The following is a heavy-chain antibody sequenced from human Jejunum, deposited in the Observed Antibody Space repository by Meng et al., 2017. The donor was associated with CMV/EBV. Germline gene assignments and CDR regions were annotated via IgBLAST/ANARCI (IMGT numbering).Heavy chain of an antibody. J-gene: IGHJ4*02. V-gene: IGHV5-51*01. CDR1: GYTFTTSW. Sequence: CKASGYTFTTSWIGWGRQMPEKGLEWMEIIYPGDSDTRYGPSFQGQVTISADNSVTTAYLQWDSLKASDTGVYYCARRGGSLAYFDAWGQGTLVTVSS. CDR3: ARRGGSLAYFDA. D-gene: IGHD2-15*01. CDR2: IYPGDSDT.